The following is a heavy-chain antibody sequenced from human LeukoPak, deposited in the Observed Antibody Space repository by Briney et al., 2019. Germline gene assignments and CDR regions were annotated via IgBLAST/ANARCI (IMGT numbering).Heavy chain of an antibody. CDR2: ISSSGSTI. CDR1: GFTFSSYE. J-gene: IGHJ4*02. D-gene: IGHD3-22*01. V-gene: IGHV3-48*03. CDR3: AGEDSYSRGYDSSGYAQKTQRFKGSGY. Sequence: GGSLRLSCAASGFTFSSYEMNWVRQAPGKGLEWVSYISSSGSTIYYADSVKGRFTISRDNAKNSLYLQMNSLRAEDTAVYYCAGEDSYSRGYDSSGYAQKTQRFKGSGYWGQGTLVTVSS.